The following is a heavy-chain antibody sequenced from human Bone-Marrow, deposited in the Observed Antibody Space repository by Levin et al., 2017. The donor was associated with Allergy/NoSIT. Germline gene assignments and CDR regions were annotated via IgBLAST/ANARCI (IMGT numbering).Heavy chain of an antibody. D-gene: IGHD2-2*01. CDR1: GFTFSDHY. CDR2: IRNKANSYTT. V-gene: IGHV3-72*01. CDR3: ARGAGPTAPSYVQALDG. Sequence: GGSLRLSCAASGFTFSDHYMDWVRQVPGKGLEWVGRIRNKANSYTTEHAASVKGRFTISRDDSKNSLYLEMNSLETEDTAVYYCARGAGPTAPSYVQALDGWGQGTTVTVSS. J-gene: IGHJ6*02.